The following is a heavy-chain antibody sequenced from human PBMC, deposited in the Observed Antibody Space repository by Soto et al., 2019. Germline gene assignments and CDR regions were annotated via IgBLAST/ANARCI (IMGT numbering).Heavy chain of an antibody. J-gene: IGHJ4*02. CDR3: AKGYCSSTSCSRGYFDY. CDR2: ISDSGGST. CDR1: GFTFSSYA. D-gene: IGHD2-2*01. V-gene: IGHV3-23*01. Sequence: EVQVLESGGGLVQPGGSLRLSCAASGFTFSSYAMNWVRQAPGKGLGWVSAISDSGGSTYYADPVKGRFTFSRDNSKNTLYLQMNSLRAEYTAVYYCAKGYCSSTSCSRGYFDYWGRGTLVTVSS.